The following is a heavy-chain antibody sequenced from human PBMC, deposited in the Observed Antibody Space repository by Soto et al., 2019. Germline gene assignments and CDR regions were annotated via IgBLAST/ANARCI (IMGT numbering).Heavy chain of an antibody. CDR3: TRADDYKSSWFDP. J-gene: IGHJ5*02. D-gene: IGHD4-4*01. V-gene: IGHV4-61*01. Sequence: SETLSLTCAVSGGSVSSVSYYWSWIRQPPGKGLEWIGYISYSGSTNYTPSLKSRVSMSLDTSRNQFSLKLISVTAADTAVYFCTRADDYKSSWFDPWGQGTLVTVSS. CDR2: ISYSGST. CDR1: GGSVSSVSYY.